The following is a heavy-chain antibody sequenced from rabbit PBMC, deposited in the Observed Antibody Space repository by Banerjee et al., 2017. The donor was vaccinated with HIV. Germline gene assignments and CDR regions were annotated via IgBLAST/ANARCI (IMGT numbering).Heavy chain of an antibody. J-gene: IGHJ6*01. CDR1: GFTLSSYY. CDR3: ARAGYAGYGYANFRDYYGMDL. D-gene: IGHD6-1*01. CDR2: IDPVFGIS. V-gene: IGHV1S7*01. Sequence: QLEESAGGLVQPGGSLKLSCKASGFTLSSYYMNWVRQAPGKGLEWIGYIDPVFGISYYANWVSGRFSISRENAQNTVFLQMTSLTAADTATYFCARAGYAGYGYANFRDYYGMDLWGPGTLVTVS.